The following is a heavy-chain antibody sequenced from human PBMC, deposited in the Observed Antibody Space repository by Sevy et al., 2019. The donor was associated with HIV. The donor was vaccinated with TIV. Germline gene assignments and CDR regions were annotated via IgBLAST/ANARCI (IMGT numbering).Heavy chain of an antibody. CDR2: ISYDGSNK. D-gene: IGHD1-26*01. CDR3: ARVPSPGGSYYTDY. V-gene: IGHV3-30-3*01. Sequence: GGSLRLSCAASGFTFSSYAMHWVRQAPGKGLEWVAVISYDGSNKYYKDSVKGRFTNARDNSKNKLYLQRNSLRAEDTAVYYCARVPSPGGSYYTDYWGQGTLVTVSS. J-gene: IGHJ4*02. CDR1: GFTFSSYA.